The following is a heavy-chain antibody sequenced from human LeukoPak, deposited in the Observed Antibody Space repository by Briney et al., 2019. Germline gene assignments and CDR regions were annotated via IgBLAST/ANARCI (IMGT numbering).Heavy chain of an antibody. CDR2: IYYSGST. D-gene: IGHD3-10*01. J-gene: IGHJ4*02. V-gene: IGHV4-30-4*02. Sequence: TSETLSLTCTVSGGSISSGDYYWSWIRQPPGKGLEWIGYIYYSGSTYYNPSLKSRVTISVDTSKNQFSLKLSSVTAADTAVYYCARGEYYYGSAGVYFDYWGQGTLVTVSS. CDR1: GGSISSGDYY. CDR3: ARGEYYYGSAGVYFDY.